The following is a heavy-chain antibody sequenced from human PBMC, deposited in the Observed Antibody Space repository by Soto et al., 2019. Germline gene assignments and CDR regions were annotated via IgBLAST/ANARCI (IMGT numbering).Heavy chain of an antibody. CDR3: ASAPITISLHWFDP. D-gene: IGHD3-3*01. V-gene: IGHV3-11*01. CDR2: ISSSGSTI. J-gene: IGHJ5*02. CDR1: GFTFSDYY. Sequence: PGGSLRLSCAASGFTFSDYYMSWIRQAPGKGLEWVSYISSSGSTIYYADSVKGRFTISRDNAKNSLYLQMNSLRAEDTAVYYCASAPITISLHWFDPWGQGTLVTVSS.